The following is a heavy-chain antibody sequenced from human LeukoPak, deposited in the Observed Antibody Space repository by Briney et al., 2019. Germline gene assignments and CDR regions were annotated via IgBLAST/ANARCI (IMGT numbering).Heavy chain of an antibody. J-gene: IGHJ4*02. Sequence: TGGSLRLSCAASGFTVRSNYMSWVRQAPGKGLEWVSVIYIDGRTYYADSVKGRFTISRDKSKNTMYLQMNSLRADDTAVYYCARILNSYDSSGYFDSWGQGTLVTVSS. CDR2: IYIDGRT. CDR1: GFTVRSNY. D-gene: IGHD3-22*01. V-gene: IGHV3-53*01. CDR3: ARILNSYDSSGYFDS.